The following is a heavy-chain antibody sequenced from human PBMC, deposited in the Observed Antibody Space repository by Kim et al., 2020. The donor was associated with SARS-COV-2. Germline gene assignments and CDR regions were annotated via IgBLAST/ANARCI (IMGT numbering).Heavy chain of an antibody. V-gene: IGHV3-9*01. D-gene: IGHD6-19*01. J-gene: IGHJ4*02. CDR1: GFIFDDFA. Sequence: GGSLRLSCAASGFIFDDFAMHWVRQTPGKGLEWVSSINWNSNTIAYADSVKGRFTISRDNAKNSLSLQMNSLRPEDTALYFCARDRMAGTLVLLEYWGRGTLVTVSS. CDR3: ARDRMAGTLVLLEY. CDR2: INWNSNTI.